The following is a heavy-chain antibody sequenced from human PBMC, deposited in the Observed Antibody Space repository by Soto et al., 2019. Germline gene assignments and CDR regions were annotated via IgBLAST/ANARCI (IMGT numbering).Heavy chain of an antibody. CDR1: GYTFTAYY. CDR2: INPKFGDT. V-gene: IGHV1-2*02. CDR3: ARNRDYYYGRGSGNGHGV. D-gene: IGHD3-10*02. Sequence: QVQLVQSGAEVKEPGDSVRVSCEASGYTFTAYYIHWVRRAPGQGLEWMGWINPKFGDTTYAQDFQVRVSMTRDMSISTVYMELSRLTSDDTAIYYCARNRDYYYGRGSGNGHGVWGQGTTVTVFS. J-gene: IGHJ6*02.